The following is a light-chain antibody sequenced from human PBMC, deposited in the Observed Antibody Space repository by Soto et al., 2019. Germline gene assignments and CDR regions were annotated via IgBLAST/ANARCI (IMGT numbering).Light chain of an antibody. V-gene: IGKV3-20*01. CDR3: QQYGSTPPT. CDR2: GAS. Sequence: VLSQSPGTLSVSPGERVTVTCGASQSVTGNYLAWYQQKPGQAPRLLIYGASYRATGIPDRFSGSGSGTDFSLTISRLEPEDFAVYCCQQYGSTPPTCGQGTKVEMK. J-gene: IGKJ1*01. CDR1: QSVTGNY.